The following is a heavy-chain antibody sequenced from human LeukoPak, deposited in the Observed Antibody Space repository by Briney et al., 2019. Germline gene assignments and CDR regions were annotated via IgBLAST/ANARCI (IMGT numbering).Heavy chain of an antibody. CDR3: ARQQQLLSYDY. V-gene: IGHV4-34*01. Sequence: SETLSLTCAVYGGSFSGYYWSWIRQPPGKGLEWIGEINHSGSTNYNPSLKSRVTISVDTSKNQFSLKLSSVTAADTAVYYCARQQQLLSYDYWGQGTLVTVSS. D-gene: IGHD6-13*01. CDR2: INHSGST. J-gene: IGHJ4*02. CDR1: GGSFSGYY.